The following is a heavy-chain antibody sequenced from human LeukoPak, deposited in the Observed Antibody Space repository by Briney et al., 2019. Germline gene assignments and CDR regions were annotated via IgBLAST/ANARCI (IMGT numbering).Heavy chain of an antibody. V-gene: IGHV3-7*01. D-gene: IGHD1-14*01. CDR2: IKQDGSEK. J-gene: IGHJ3*02. Sequence: TGGSLRLSCAASGFTFSSYWMSWVRQAPGKGLEWVANIKQDGSEKYYVDSVKGRFTISRDNTKNSLYLQMNSLRAEDTAVYYCARLQYVGKPHAFDIWGQGTMVTVSS. CDR1: GFTFSSYW. CDR3: ARLQYVGKPHAFDI.